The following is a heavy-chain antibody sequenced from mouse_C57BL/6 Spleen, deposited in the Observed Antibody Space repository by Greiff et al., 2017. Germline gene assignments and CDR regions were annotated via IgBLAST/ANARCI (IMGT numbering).Heavy chain of an antibody. Sequence: VQLQQPGAELVRPGSSVKLSCKASGYTFTSYWMHWVKQRPIQGLEWIGNIDPSDSETHYNQKFKDKATLTVDKSSSTAYMQLSSLTSEDSAVYYCARTYYSNYLYYLDDWGKGTTRTVSS. CDR3: ARTYYSNYLYYLDD. D-gene: IGHD2-5*01. CDR1: GYTFTSYW. CDR2: IDPSDSET. J-gene: IGHJ2*01. V-gene: IGHV1-52*01.